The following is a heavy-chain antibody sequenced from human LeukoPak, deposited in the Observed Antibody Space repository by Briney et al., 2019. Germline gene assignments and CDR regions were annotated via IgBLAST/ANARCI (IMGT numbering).Heavy chain of an antibody. CDR2: ITPSSSTI. Sequence: GGSLRLSCAAPGFIFSSYTMNWVRQAPGKGLEWVSYITPSSSTIYYADSVKGRFTTSRDNAKNSLYLQMNSLTDEDTAVYYCATDKSFDVQVGGQGTLVTVSS. CDR3: ATDKSFDVQV. J-gene: IGHJ4*02. CDR1: GFIFSSYT. D-gene: IGHD3-9*01. V-gene: IGHV3-48*02.